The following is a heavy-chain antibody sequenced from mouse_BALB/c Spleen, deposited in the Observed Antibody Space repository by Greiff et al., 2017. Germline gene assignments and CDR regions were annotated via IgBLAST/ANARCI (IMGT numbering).Heavy chain of an antibody. V-gene: IGHV1S56*01. J-gene: IGHJ3*01. CDR3: ARGRYDVWFAY. CDR1: GYTFTSYY. CDR2: IYPGNVNT. Sequence: QVQLKESGPELVKPGASVRISCKASGYTFTSYYIHWVKQRPGQGLEWIGWIYPGNVNTKYNEKFKGKATLTADKSSSTAYMQLSSLTSEDSAVYFFARGRYDVWFAYWGQGTLVTVSA. D-gene: IGHD2-14*01.